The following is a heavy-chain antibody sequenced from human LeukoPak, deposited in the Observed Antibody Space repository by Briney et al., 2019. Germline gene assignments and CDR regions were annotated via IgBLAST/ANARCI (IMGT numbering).Heavy chain of an antibody. D-gene: IGHD5-12*01. Sequence: GGSLRLSCAASGFSFNIYSMRCVRHAPGEGLEWVSYISSTSRTIYYADSVKGRFTVSRDNDKNSLYLQMSSLRAEDTAVYYCARDGFSGYERPDYFDYWGQGTLVTVSS. CDR3: ARDGFSGYERPDYFDY. CDR1: GFSFNIYS. V-gene: IGHV3-48*04. J-gene: IGHJ4*02. CDR2: ISSTSRTI.